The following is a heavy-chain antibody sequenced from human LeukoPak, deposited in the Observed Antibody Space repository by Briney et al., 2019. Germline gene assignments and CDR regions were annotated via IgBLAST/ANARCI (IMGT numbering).Heavy chain of an antibody. D-gene: IGHD2-21*02. CDR2: IYYSGST. CDR1: GGSISNYY. CDR3: ARSSYCNGDCYSGHWYFAL. Sequence: SETLSLTCTVSGGSISNYYWSWIRQPPGKGLEWIGYIYYSGSTNYNPSLKSRVTISVDTSKNLFSLKLSSVTAADTAVYYCARSSYCNGDCYSGHWYFALWGRGTLVTVSS. J-gene: IGHJ2*01. V-gene: IGHV4-59*01.